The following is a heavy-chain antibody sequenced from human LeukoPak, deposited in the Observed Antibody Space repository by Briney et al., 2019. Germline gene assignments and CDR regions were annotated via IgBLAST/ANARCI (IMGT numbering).Heavy chain of an antibody. D-gene: IGHD2-2*01. CDR2: INPNSGDT. CDR3: ARDYCSSTSCLFDY. J-gene: IGHJ4*02. Sequence: ASVKVSCKASGYTFTGHHMHWVRQAPGQGLEWMGQINPNSGDTNYAQKFQGRVTMTRDTSISTAYMELSRLRSDDTAVYYCARDYCSSTSCLFDYWGQGTLVTVSS. V-gene: IGHV1-2*06. CDR1: GYTFTGHH.